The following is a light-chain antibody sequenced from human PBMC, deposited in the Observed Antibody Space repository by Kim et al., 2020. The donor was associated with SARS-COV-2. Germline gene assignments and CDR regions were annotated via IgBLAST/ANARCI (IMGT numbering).Light chain of an antibody. CDR1: QSIVSC. CDR3: QKCYSTSYT. CDR2: DAS. V-gene: IGKV1-5*01. Sequence: DIQMTQSPSTLSASVGDRVILPCRTSQSIVSCLAWYQQKPGKAPGLLIYDASSLKSGVPSRFSGSGSGTEFTLTIRGLQPDDFATYCCQKCYSTSYTLSQGTKLEI. J-gene: IGKJ2*01.